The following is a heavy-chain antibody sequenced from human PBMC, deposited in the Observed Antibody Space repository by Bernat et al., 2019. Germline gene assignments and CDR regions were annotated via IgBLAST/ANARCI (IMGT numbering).Heavy chain of an antibody. CDR1: GFTFSNYA. D-gene: IGHD2-21*01. V-gene: IGHV3-23*01. Sequence: EVQLLESGGDLVQPGGSLRLSCAASGFTFSNYAMSWVRQAPGKGLEWVSAIGGGDGTTYYLDSVKGRFTISRDNSKNTLYLQMNGLRVEDTAVYYCAKRGDSVSWPYHIDYWGQGTLVTVSS. J-gene: IGHJ4*02. CDR2: IGGGDGTT. CDR3: AKRGDSVSWPYHIDY.